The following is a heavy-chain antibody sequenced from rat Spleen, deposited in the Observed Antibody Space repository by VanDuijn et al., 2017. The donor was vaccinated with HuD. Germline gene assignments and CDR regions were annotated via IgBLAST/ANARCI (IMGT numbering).Heavy chain of an antibody. J-gene: IGHJ3*01. CDR1: GFTFSNYD. D-gene: IGHD4-3*01. V-gene: IGHV5-29*01. Sequence: EVQLVESGGGLVQPGRSLKLSCAASGFTFSNYDMAWVRQAPTKGLEWVATISSDGGRNFYRDSVKGRFTVSRDNAKSTQFLQMDSLRSEDTATYYCVRQDTSGYSNWFAYWGQGTLVTVSS. CDR2: ISSDGGRN. CDR3: VRQDTSGYSNWFAY.